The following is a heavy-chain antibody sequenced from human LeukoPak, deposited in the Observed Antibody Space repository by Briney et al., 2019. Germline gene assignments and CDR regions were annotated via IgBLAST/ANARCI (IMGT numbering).Heavy chain of an antibody. J-gene: IGHJ4*02. CDR1: GFSLSSSS. D-gene: IGHD2/OR15-2a*01. CDR3: AKRLNINYFEY. Sequence: GGSLRLSCAASGFSLSSSSMAWVRQAPGGRPDWVSDIYSDSSATYYADSVTGRFSISRDDSKNTLYLQMYSLRTEDTATYYCAKRLNINYFEYWGRGTLVTVSS. V-gene: IGHV3-23*03. CDR2: IYSDSSAT.